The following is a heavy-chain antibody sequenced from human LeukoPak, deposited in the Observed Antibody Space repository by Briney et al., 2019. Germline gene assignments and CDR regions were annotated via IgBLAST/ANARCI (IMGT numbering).Heavy chain of an antibody. CDR1: GFTFSTYW. V-gene: IGHV3-7*01. Sequence: QPGGSLRLSCVASGFTFSTYWMHWVRQAPGKGLEWVANVKQDGSEQFYLDSVKGRFTISRDNAKNALYLQMHSLRVEDTAVYYCARESIVVVPTTMDDASDIWGQGTMVTVSS. J-gene: IGHJ3*02. CDR3: ARESIVVVPTTMDDASDI. D-gene: IGHD2-2*01. CDR2: VKQDGSEQ.